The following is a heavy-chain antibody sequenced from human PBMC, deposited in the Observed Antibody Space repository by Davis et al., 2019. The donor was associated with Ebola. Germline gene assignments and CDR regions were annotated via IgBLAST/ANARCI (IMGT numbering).Heavy chain of an antibody. D-gene: IGHD7-27*01. CDR1: GFTFSSYG. CDR2: ISYDGSNK. CDR3: VKVWAPGWFDP. J-gene: IGHJ5*02. Sequence: GGSLRLSCAASGFTFSSYGMHWVRQAPGKGLEWVAVISYDGSNKYYADSVKGRFTISRDNSKNTLYLQMNSLRAEDTAVYYCVKVWAPGWFDPWGQGTLVTVSS. V-gene: IGHV3-30*18.